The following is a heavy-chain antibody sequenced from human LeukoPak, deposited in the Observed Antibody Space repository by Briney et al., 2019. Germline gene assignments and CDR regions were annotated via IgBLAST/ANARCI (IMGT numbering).Heavy chain of an antibody. CDR2: IYHSGST. CDR3: ATARGEFRYEDS. Sequence: PSETLSLTCTVSGYSISSGYYWGWIRQPPGKGLEWIGSIYHSGSTYYNPSLKSRVTISVDTSKNQFSLTLSSVTAADTAVYYCATARGEFRYEDSWGQGTLVTVSS. D-gene: IGHD3-10*01. V-gene: IGHV4-38-2*02. J-gene: IGHJ4*02. CDR1: GYSISSGYY.